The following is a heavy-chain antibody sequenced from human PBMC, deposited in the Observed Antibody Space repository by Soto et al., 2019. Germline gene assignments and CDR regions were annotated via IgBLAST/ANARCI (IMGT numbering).Heavy chain of an antibody. D-gene: IGHD5-18*01. CDR1: GYTFTLYT. Sequence: QVQIVQSGAEVKKPGASVKVSCKTSGYTFTLYTIHWVRQAPGQRLEWMGWINTGNGNTKFSQRFQGRVTMCSDTSASTAYMELSSLTSEDTAVYYCAKLGGGYIFGPYLDFWGQGTLVTVSS. V-gene: IGHV1-3*04. CDR3: AKLGGGYIFGPYLDF. CDR2: INTGNGNT. J-gene: IGHJ4*02.